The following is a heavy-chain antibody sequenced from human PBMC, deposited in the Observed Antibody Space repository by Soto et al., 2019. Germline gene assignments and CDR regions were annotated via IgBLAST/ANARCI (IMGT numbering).Heavy chain of an antibody. Sequence: GGSLRLSCAASGFTFSSYGMHWVRQAPGKGLEWVAVISYDGSNKYYADSVKGRFTISRDNSKNTLYLQMNSLRAEDTAVYYCAKETYYYDSSGYSDYWGQGTLVTVSS. J-gene: IGHJ4*02. CDR2: ISYDGSNK. CDR3: AKETYYYDSSGYSDY. D-gene: IGHD3-22*01. V-gene: IGHV3-30*18. CDR1: GFTFSSYG.